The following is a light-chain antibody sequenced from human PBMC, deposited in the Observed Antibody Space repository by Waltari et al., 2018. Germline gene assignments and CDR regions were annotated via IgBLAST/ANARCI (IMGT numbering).Light chain of an antibody. CDR2: DAS. CDR1: QSVSSY. J-gene: IGKJ4*01. Sequence: EIVLTQSPATLSLSPGERATLSCRASQSVSSYLAWYPQKPGQAPRLLIYDASTRATGIPARFSGSGSGTDFTLTISSLEPEDFAVYYCQQRSNWLLTFGGGTKVEIK. V-gene: IGKV3-11*01. CDR3: QQRSNWLLT.